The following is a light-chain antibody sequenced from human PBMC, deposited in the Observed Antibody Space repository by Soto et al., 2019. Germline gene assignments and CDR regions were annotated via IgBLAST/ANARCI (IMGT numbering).Light chain of an antibody. CDR2: EVT. J-gene: IGLJ1*01. Sequence: HSALTTPHSSSGPPGRTVTISCAGTSNALQRYNFVSCYQQRPGKAPKLMIKEVTKRPFGVPARFPGSKSGNKASRTVSGLQAEDEADYSGSSYGGGYKSVFGIGNKVTGL. CDR1: SNALQRYNF. V-gene: IGLV2-8*01. CDR3: SSYGGGYKSV.